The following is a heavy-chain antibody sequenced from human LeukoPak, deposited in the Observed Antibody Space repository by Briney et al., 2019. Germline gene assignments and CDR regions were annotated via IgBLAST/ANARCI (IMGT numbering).Heavy chain of an antibody. CDR2: ITRDASTT. V-gene: IGHV3-74*03. CDR3: TRSPYYNGYDS. D-gene: IGHD3-10*01. Sequence: GGSLRLSCAASGSDFSSHSMHWVRQPPGEGLVWVSRITRDASTTTYADSVKGRFTISRDNAKNTLYLQMNSLRDEDTAVYYCTRSPYYNGYDSWGQGALVAVSS. J-gene: IGHJ5*01. CDR1: GSDFSSHS.